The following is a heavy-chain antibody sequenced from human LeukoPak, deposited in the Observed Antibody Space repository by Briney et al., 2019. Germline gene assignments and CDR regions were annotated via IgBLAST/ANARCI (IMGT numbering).Heavy chain of an antibody. Sequence: PSETLSLTCTVSGGSISSYYWSWIRQPPGKGLEWIGYIYYSGSTNYNPSLKSRVTISVDTSKNQFSLKLSSVTAADTAVYYCASLTPQLRGDSRRVFYYGMDVWGQGTTVTVSS. J-gene: IGHJ6*02. CDR2: IYYSGST. CDR1: GGSISSYY. CDR3: ASLTPQLRGDSRRVFYYGMDV. V-gene: IGHV4-59*01. D-gene: IGHD2-2*01.